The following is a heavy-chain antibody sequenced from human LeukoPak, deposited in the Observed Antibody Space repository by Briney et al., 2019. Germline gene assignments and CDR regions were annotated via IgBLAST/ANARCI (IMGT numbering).Heavy chain of an antibody. CDR2: ISAYNGNT. CDR3: ARDRYRYCSGGSCLSYLYYFDY. J-gene: IGHJ4*02. V-gene: IGHV1-18*01. D-gene: IGHD2-15*01. CDR1: VYTVTSYG. Sequence: ASVKVSCKASVYTVTSYGISWVRQAPGHGREGMGWISAYNGNTHYAQKLQGRVTMPTDTSTSTAYMELRSLRSDDTAVYYCARDRYRYCSGGSCLSYLYYFDYWGQGTLVTVSS.